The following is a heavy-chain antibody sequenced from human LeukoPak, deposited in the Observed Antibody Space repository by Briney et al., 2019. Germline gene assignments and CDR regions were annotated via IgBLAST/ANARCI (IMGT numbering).Heavy chain of an antibody. CDR2: INTNGSPT. D-gene: IGHD3-22*01. J-gene: IGHJ5*02. V-gene: IGHV3-74*01. CDR3: ARDLGQYYDTSDNWFDP. Sequence: GGSLRLSCAASGFTFDDYGMSWVRQAPGKGLVWVSRINTNGSPTQYADSVKGRFTISRDNAKNTLNLQMNSLRAEDTAVYYCARDLGQYYDTSDNWFDPWGQGTLVTVSS. CDR1: GFTFDDYG.